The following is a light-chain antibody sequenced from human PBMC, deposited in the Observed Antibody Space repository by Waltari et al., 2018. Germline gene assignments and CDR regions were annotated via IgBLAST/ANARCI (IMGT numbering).Light chain of an antibody. Sequence: QSVLTQPPSVSGAPGQRVTLSCTGSRSNIGAGYDVHWYQQVPGTAPKLLIYGNTNRPSGVPDRFSGSKSGTSASLAITGLQAEDEADYYCQSYDSSLSGWVFGGGTKLTVL. V-gene: IGLV1-40*01. J-gene: IGLJ3*02. CDR2: GNT. CDR1: RSNIGAGYD. CDR3: QSYDSSLSGWV.